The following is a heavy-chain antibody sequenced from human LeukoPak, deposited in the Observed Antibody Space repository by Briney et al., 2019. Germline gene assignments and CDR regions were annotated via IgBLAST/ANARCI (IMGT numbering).Heavy chain of an antibody. J-gene: IGHJ6*03. CDR1: GYSFTSHY. D-gene: IGHD2-15*01. V-gene: IGHV1-46*01. CDR2: INPSGSST. Sequence: ASVKVSCKASGYSFTSHYMHWVRQAPGQGLEWLGLINPSGSSTLYAQKFQGRVTMTRDMSTTTDYMELSSLRSEDTAVYYCARDVGWIGSKNPMDVWGKGTTVTVSS. CDR3: ARDVGWIGSKNPMDV.